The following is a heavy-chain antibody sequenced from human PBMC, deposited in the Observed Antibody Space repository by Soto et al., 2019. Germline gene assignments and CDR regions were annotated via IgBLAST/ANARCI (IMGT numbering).Heavy chain of an antibody. CDR3: ARAGWGELSYYFDY. V-gene: IGHV3-13*01. D-gene: IGHD3-16*02. CDR1: GFTFSRYD. CDR2: IGTAGDT. J-gene: IGHJ4*02. Sequence: GGSLRLSCAASGFTFSRYDMHWVRQATGKGLEWVSAIGTAGDTYYPGSVKGGFTISRENAKNSLYLQMNSLRAEDTAVYYCARAGWGELSYYFDYWGQGTLVTVSS.